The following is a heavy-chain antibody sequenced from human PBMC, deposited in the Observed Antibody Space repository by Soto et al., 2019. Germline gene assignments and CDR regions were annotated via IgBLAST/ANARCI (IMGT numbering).Heavy chain of an antibody. D-gene: IGHD6-13*01. Sequence: PSETLSLTCTVSGGSISSSSYYWGWIRQPPGKGLEWIGSIYYSGSTYYNPSLKSRVTISVDTSKSQFSLKLSSVTAADTAVYYCARFGIAEDWFDPWGQGTLVTVSS. V-gene: IGHV4-39*01. CDR2: IYYSGST. CDR3: ARFGIAEDWFDP. CDR1: GGSISSSSYY. J-gene: IGHJ5*02.